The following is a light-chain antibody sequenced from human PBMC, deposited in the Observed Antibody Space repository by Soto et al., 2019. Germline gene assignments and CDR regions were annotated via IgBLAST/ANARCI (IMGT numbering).Light chain of an antibody. Sequence: IQITHYTSSLSASVVDRVTISCRASQRISSYLNWYQQKPGKAPKVLIYAASSLHSGVPSRFSGSGSGTDFTLTISSLQPEDFATYYCQQRYSASWTFGQGTMVDI. CDR2: AAS. V-gene: IGKV1-39*01. CDR3: QQRYSASWT. J-gene: IGKJ1*01. CDR1: QRISSY.